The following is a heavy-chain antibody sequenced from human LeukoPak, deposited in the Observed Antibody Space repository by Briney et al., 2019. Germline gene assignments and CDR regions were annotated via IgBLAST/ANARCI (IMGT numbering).Heavy chain of an antibody. V-gene: IGHV3-23*01. CDR1: GFTFSSYA. D-gene: IGHD3-3*01. Sequence: PGGSLRLSCAASGFTFSSYAMSWVRQAPGKGLEWVSAISGSGGSAYYADSVKGLFTISRDNSKNTLYLQMNSLRAEDTAVYYCAKVYVLRFLEWYFDYWGQGTLVTVSS. CDR3: AKVYVLRFLEWYFDY. CDR2: ISGSGGSA. J-gene: IGHJ4*02.